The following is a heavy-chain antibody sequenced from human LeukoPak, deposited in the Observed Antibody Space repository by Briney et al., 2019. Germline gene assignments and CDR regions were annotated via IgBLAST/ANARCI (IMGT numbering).Heavy chain of an antibody. CDR2: ISTSASST. J-gene: IGHJ4*02. CDR3: AKKLSGWSLYFES. CDR1: GFPFSSYA. D-gene: IGHD6-19*01. Sequence: PGGSLRLSCAASGFPFSSYAMSWVRQAPGKGLEWVSGISTSASSTYYADSVKGRFTISRDNSKNTLFLQMNSLRADDTAVYYCAKKLSGWSLYFESWGQGTLVTVSS. V-gene: IGHV3-23*01.